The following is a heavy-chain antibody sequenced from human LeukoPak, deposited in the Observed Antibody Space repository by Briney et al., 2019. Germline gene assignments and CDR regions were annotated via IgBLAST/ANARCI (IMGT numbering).Heavy chain of an antibody. D-gene: IGHD2-8*02. CDR2: IFPSGGEI. CDR3: ATYRQVLLPFES. V-gene: IGHV3-23*01. J-gene: IGHJ4*02. Sequence: GGSLRLSCEASGFTFSTFAMIGVRQPPGKGLEWVSSIFPSGGEIHYADSVRGRFTISRDNSKSTLSLQMNSLRAEDTAIYYCATYRQVLLPFESWGQGTLVTVSS. CDR1: GFTFSTFA.